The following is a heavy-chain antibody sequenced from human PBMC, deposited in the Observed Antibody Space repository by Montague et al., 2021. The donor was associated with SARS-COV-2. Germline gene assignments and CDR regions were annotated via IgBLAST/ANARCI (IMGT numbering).Heavy chain of an antibody. D-gene: IGHD5-12*01. V-gene: IGHV4-39*02. CDR1: GDSIRSSHYY. Sequence: SETLSLTCTVSGDSIRSSHYYWDWIRQPPGKGLEWIGSIYDSGSTNYNPSLKSRVTISVDTSNNHFSLKLSSVTAADTAVYYCARRGRKLLPVATTIGGFDFWGQGTLVTVSS. CDR3: ARRGRKLLPVATTIGGFDF. J-gene: IGHJ3*01. CDR2: IYDSGST.